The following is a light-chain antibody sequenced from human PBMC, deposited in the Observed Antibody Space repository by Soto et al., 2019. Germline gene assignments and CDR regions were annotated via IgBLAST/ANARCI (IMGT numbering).Light chain of an antibody. CDR2: SNN. J-gene: IGLJ1*01. CDR1: SSNIGSNT. CDR3: AAWDDSLNGRV. V-gene: IGLV1-44*01. Sequence: QLVLTQPPSASGTPGQRVTISCSGSSSNIGSNTVNWYQQLPGTAPKLLIYSNNQRPSGVPDRFSGSKSGTSASLAISGLQSEDEADYYCAAWDDSLNGRVFGTGPKLTVL.